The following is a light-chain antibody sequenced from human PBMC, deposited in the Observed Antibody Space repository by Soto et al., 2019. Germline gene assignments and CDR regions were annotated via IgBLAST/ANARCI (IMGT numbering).Light chain of an antibody. J-gene: IGKJ5*01. CDR1: QDISSW. V-gene: IGKV1-12*01. CDR2: AAS. Sequence: DIQMTQSPYSVSASVGDRVTITCRASQDISSWLAWYQQKPGTAPKIMIYAASSLQGGVPSRFSGSGSATEFTLPISSLQPDDFAPYYCQQASSFPPTFGQVTRLYIK. CDR3: QQASSFPPT.